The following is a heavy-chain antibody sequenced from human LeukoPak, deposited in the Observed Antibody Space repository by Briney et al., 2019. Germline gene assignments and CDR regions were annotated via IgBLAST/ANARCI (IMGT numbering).Heavy chain of an antibody. D-gene: IGHD3-22*01. V-gene: IGHV3-48*01. J-gene: IGHJ4*02. Sequence: GGSLKLSCAASGFTFSSYSMNWVRQAPGKGLEWVSYISSSSSTIYYADSVKGRFTISRDNAKNSLYLQMNSLRAEDTAVYYCAARRYYDSGPWGQGTLVTVSS. CDR3: AARRYYDSGP. CDR1: GFTFSSYS. CDR2: ISSSSSTI.